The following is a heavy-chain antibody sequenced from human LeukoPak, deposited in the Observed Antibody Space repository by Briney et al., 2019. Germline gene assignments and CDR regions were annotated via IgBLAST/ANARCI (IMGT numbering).Heavy chain of an antibody. V-gene: IGHV3-7*04. CDR2: IKQDGSEQ. J-gene: IGHJ4*02. CDR3: TRVGYIDEGIDY. Sequence: GGSPRLSCATSGFSFYNAWMNWVRQAPGKGLEWVANIKQDGSEQYYVDSVKGRFTISRDNAKNSLYLQMNSLRAEDTAIYYCTRVGYIDEGIDYWGQGTLVTVSS. CDR1: GFSFYNAW. D-gene: IGHD5-24*01.